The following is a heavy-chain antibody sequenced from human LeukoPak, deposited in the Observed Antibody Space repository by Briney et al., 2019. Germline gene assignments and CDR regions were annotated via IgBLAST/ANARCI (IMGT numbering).Heavy chain of an antibody. CDR2: ISYDGSNK. V-gene: IGHV3-30*18. D-gene: IGHD1-26*01. CDR1: GSTFSSYG. CDR3: AKTDIVGAMIGLDY. Sequence: PGGSLRLSCAASGSTFSSYGMHWVRQAPGKGLEWVAVISYDGSNKYYADSVKGRFTISRDNSKNTLYLQMNSLRAEDTAVYYCAKTDIVGAMIGLDYWGQGTLVTVSS. J-gene: IGHJ4*02.